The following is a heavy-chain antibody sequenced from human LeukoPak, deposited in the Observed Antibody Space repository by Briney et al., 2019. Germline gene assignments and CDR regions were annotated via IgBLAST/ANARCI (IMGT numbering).Heavy chain of an antibody. V-gene: IGHV1-8*01. CDR3: AIDSGYDLMERNYYYGMDV. CDR2: MNPNSGNT. J-gene: IGHJ6*02. Sequence: ASVKVSCKASGYTFTSYDINWVRQATGQGLEWMGWMNPNSGNTGYAQKFQGRVTMTRNTSISTAYMELSSLRSEDTAVYYCAIDSGYDLMERNYYYGMDVWGQGTTVTVSS. D-gene: IGHD5-12*01. CDR1: GYTFTSYD.